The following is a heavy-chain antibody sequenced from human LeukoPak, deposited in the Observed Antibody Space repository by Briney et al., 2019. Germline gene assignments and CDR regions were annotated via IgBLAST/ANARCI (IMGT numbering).Heavy chain of an antibody. CDR3: ARTADKYSSGWYYFDY. Sequence: ASVKVSCKASGYTFTSYGISWVRQAPGQGLEWMGWISAYNGNTNYAQTLQGRVTMTTDTSTSTAYMELRSLRSDDTAVYYCARTADKYSSGWYYFDYWGQGTLVTVSS. CDR1: GYTFTSYG. J-gene: IGHJ4*02. CDR2: ISAYNGNT. V-gene: IGHV1-18*01. D-gene: IGHD6-19*01.